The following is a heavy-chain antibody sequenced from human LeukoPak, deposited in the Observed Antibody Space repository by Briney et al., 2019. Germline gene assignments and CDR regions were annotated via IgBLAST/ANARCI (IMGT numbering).Heavy chain of an antibody. J-gene: IGHJ5*02. D-gene: IGHD6-19*01. CDR3: ARGGIAVAGNNWFDP. CDR1: GDSVSSNSAA. Sequence: SQTLSLTCAISGDSVSSNSAAWNWIRQPPSRGLEWLGRTYYRSKWYNDYAVSVKSRITINPDTSKNQFSLQLNSVTPEDTAVYYCARGGIAVAGNNWFDPWGQGTLVTVSS. CDR2: TYYRSKWYN. V-gene: IGHV6-1*01.